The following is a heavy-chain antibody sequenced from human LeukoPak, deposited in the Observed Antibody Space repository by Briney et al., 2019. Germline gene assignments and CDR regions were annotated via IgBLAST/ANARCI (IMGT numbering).Heavy chain of an antibody. V-gene: IGHV3-74*03. D-gene: IGHD2/OR15-2a*01. Sequence: HPGGSLRLSWAASGFAFSVPWMHWVRQAPGKGLVWLSVIKSDGGTAYADSVKGRFTISRDNAKNTVYLQMHSLRDEDTAVYYCAKDYFGSLEYWGQGTLVTVSS. CDR3: AKDYFGSLEY. CDR2: IKSDGGT. J-gene: IGHJ4*02. CDR1: GFAFSVPW.